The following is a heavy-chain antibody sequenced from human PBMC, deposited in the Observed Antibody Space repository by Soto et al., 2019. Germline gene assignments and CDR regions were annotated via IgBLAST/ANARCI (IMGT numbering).Heavy chain of an antibody. CDR3: ARDPNDITPSHWFDP. CDR2: IIPIFGTA. J-gene: IGHJ5*02. Sequence: SVKVSCKASGGTFSSYAISWVRQAPGQGLEWMGGIIPIFGTANYAQKFQGRVTITADESTSTAYMELSSLRSEDTAVYYCARDPNDITPSHWFDPWGQGTLVTV. V-gene: IGHV1-69*13. D-gene: IGHD3-9*01. CDR1: GGTFSSYA.